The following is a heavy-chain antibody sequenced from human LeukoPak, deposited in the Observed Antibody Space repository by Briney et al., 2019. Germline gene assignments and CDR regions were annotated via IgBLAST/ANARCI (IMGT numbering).Heavy chain of an antibody. V-gene: IGHV3-21*01. CDR2: ISSSTNYI. Sequence: GGSLRLSCAASGFTFTSYNMNWVRQAPGKGLEWVSLISSSTNYIYSADSVQGRFTISRDNAQNSLYLHMNSLRDEDTAVYYCARGHGGNYFDSWGQGTLVTVSS. CDR1: GFTFTSYN. CDR3: ARGHGGNYFDS. D-gene: IGHD4-23*01. J-gene: IGHJ4*02.